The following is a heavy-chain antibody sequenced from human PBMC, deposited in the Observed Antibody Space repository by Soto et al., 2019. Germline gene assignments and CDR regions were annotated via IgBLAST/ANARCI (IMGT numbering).Heavy chain of an antibody. CDR2: IYPGDSDT. J-gene: IGHJ6*02. D-gene: IGHD1-26*01. V-gene: IGHV5-51*01. CDR1: GYSFTSYW. CDR3: ARPGSSTYYYYGMDV. Sequence: GESLKISCKGSGYSFTSYWIGWVRQMPGKGLEWMGIIYPGDSDTRYSPSFQGQATISADKSISTAYLQWSSLKASDTAMYYCARPGSSTYYYYGMDVWGQGTTVTVSS.